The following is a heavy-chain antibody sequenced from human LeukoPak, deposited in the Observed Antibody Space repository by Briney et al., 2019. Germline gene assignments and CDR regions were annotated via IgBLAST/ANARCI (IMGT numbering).Heavy chain of an antibody. Sequence: ESLKISFKCSGYSFTSYWIGWVRQMPGKGLEWMGIIYPDDSDTIYRPSFQSHVPISAAKSISTAYLQWSRLQASDTAMYYCARHGTNTSHSGWSSFDYWGQGTLVTVSS. V-gene: IGHV5-51*01. CDR3: ARHGTNTSHSGWSSFDY. CDR2: IYPDDSDT. D-gene: IGHD6-19*01. CDR1: GYSFTSYW. J-gene: IGHJ4*02.